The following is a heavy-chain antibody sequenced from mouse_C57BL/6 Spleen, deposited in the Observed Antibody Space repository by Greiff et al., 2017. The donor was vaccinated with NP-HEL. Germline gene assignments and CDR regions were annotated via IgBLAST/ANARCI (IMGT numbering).Heavy chain of an antibody. Sequence: QVQLKQPGAELVKPGASVKMSCKASGYTFTSYWITWVKQRPGQGLEWIGDIYPGSGSTNYNEKFKSKATLTVDTSSSTAYMQLSSLTFEDSAVYYCARNSNYLDYWGQGTTLTVSS. D-gene: IGHD2-5*01. J-gene: IGHJ2*01. CDR2: IYPGSGST. V-gene: IGHV1-55*01. CDR1: GYTFTSYW. CDR3: ARNSNYLDY.